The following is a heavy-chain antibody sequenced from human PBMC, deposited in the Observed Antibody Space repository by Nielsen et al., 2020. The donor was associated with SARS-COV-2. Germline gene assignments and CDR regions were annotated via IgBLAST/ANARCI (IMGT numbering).Heavy chain of an antibody. CDR1: GGTFSSYA. Sequence: SVKVSCKASGGTFSSYAISWVRQAPGQGLEWMGGIIPIFGTANYAQKFQGRVTITADESTSTAYMELSSLRSEDTAVYYCASFGANFDWLLYSGWFDPWGQGTLVTVSS. J-gene: IGHJ5*02. V-gene: IGHV1-69*13. CDR3: ASFGANFDWLLYSGWFDP. D-gene: IGHD3-9*01. CDR2: IIPIFGTA.